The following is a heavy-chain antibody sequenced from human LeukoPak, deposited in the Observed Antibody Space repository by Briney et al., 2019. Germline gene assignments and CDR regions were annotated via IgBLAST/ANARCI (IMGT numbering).Heavy chain of an antibody. Sequence: GGSLRLSCAASGFTFSSYGMHWVRQAPGKGLEWVAVISYDGSNKYYADSVKGRFTISRDNSKNTLYLQMNSLRAEDTAVYYCAKDPVSWVQSIDYWGQGTLVTVSS. V-gene: IGHV3-30*18. CDR3: AKDPVSWVQSIDY. CDR1: GFTFSSYG. CDR2: ISYDGSNK. J-gene: IGHJ4*02. D-gene: IGHD6-13*01.